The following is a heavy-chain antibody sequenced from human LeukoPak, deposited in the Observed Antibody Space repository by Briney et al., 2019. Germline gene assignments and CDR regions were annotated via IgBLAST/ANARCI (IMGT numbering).Heavy chain of an antibody. D-gene: IGHD2-8*02. CDR2: IHYTGST. Sequence: PSQTLSLTCTVSGGSISSSSYYWGWIRQPPGKGLEWIGSIHYTGSTYYNPSLKSRVTISVDTSKNQFSLKLSSVTAADTAVYYCARRRGAYWFDYWGQGTLVTVSS. CDR3: ARRRGAYWFDY. V-gene: IGHV4-39*01. J-gene: IGHJ4*02. CDR1: GGSISSSSYY.